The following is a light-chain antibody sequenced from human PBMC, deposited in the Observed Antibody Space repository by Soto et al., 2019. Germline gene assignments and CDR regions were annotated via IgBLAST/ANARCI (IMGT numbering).Light chain of an antibody. CDR2: DAS. CDR1: QSISSW. CDR3: QQYNNSPWT. Sequence: DIQMTQSPPTLSASVGDRVTITFRASQSISSWLAWYQQKPGKAPEVLIYDASTLESGVPSRFSGSGSGTEFTLTISSLQPDDFAAYYCQQYNNSPWTFGQGTKVDI. J-gene: IGKJ1*01. V-gene: IGKV1-5*01.